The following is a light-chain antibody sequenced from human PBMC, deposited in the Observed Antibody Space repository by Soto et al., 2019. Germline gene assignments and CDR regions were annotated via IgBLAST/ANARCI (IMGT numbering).Light chain of an antibody. CDR2: GAS. V-gene: IGKV3-15*01. CDR3: QQYYVCPYT. Sequence: EIVMTQSPATLSVSPGERATLSCRASQSVSNVVTWYQQKTGQAPRLLIFGASNRATGIPARFSGSGSGTEFTLTISSLQSEDFVVYYCQQYYVCPYTFGQGTKLEI. CDR1: QSVSNV. J-gene: IGKJ2*01.